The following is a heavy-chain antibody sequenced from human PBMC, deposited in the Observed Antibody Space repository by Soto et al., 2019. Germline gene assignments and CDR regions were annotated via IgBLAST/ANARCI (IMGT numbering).Heavy chain of an antibody. CDR2: ISGSGGST. CDR1: GFTFSSYA. D-gene: IGHD3-22*01. J-gene: IGHJ4*02. V-gene: IGHV3-23*01. Sequence: EVQLLESGGGLVQPGGSLRLSCAASGFTFSSYAMSWVRQAPGKGLEWVSAISGSGGSTYYADSVKGRFTISRDNSKNTLYLQMNSLRAEDTAVYYCAKSGNMIVVVITTAFCDYWGQGTLVTVSS. CDR3: AKSGNMIVVVITTAFCDY.